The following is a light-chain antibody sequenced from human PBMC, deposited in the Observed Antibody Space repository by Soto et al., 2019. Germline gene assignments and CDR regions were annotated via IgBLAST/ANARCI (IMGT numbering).Light chain of an antibody. J-gene: IGKJ1*01. CDR1: QSVTSNY. V-gene: IGKV3-20*01. CDR2: GAS. Sequence: EIVLTQSPGTLSSSPGERSTLSCEASQSVTSNYLAWYQQKTGQAPRLLIFGASIRATGLPDRFTGGGSGTDFTLTISSLEPEDFAVYYCQQYGSSPGTFGQGTKV. CDR3: QQYGSSPGT.